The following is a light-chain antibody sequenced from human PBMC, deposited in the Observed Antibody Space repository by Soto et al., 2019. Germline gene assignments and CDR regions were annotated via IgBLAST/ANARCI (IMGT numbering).Light chain of an antibody. CDR1: QSVSSN. J-gene: IGKJ4*01. CDR2: GAS. V-gene: IGKV3-15*01. Sequence: EIVMTQSPATLSVSPGERATLSCRASQSVSSNLAWYQQKPGQAPGLLIYGASTRATGIPARFSGSGSGTEFTLTISSLQSEDFAVYSSQPYNNAGTFVGGTKVDIK. CDR3: QPYNNAGT.